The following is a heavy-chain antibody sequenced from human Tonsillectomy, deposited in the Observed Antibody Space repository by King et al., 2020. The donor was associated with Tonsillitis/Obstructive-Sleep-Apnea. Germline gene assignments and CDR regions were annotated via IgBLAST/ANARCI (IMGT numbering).Heavy chain of an antibody. D-gene: IGHD2-21*01. CDR3: ARVFCGGDCYPFDY. CDR2: ISPYNGNT. CDR1: GYTFTSYG. V-gene: IGHV1-18*01. Sequence: HVQLVESGAEVKKPGASVKVSCKASGYTFTSYGISWVRQAPGQGLEWMGWISPYNGNTKNAQKLQGRVTMTTDTSTSSAYMELRSLRFDDTAVYYCARVFCGGDCYPFDYWGQGTLVTVSS. J-gene: IGHJ4*02.